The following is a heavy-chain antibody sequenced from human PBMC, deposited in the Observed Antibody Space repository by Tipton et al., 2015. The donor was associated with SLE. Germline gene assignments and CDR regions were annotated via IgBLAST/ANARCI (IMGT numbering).Heavy chain of an antibody. CDR2: ISGSGATT. Sequence: SLRLSCAASGFTFSSYAMSWVRLAPGKGLEWVSAISGSGATTHYADSVKGRFTISRDNSKKTLYLQMNSLRAEDTAIYYCAFWGYYDSSGYYYDYWGQGTLVTVSS. J-gene: IGHJ4*02. CDR1: GFTFSSYA. D-gene: IGHD3-22*01. CDR3: AFWGYYDSSGYYYDY. V-gene: IGHV3-23*01.